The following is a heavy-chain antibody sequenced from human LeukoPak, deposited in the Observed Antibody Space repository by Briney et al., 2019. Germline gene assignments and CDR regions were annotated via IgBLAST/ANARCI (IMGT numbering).Heavy chain of an antibody. D-gene: IGHD3-9*01. V-gene: IGHV4-34*01. CDR2: INHSGST. J-gene: IGHJ4*02. Sequence: SETLSLTCAVYGGFFSGYYWNWIRQPPGKGLEWIGEINHSGSTNYNPSLKSRVTISVDTSKNDFSLKLSSVTAADTAVYYCARGRHYDILTGYYNERYFDYWGQGTLVTVSS. CDR1: GGFFSGYY. CDR3: ARGRHYDILTGYYNERYFDY.